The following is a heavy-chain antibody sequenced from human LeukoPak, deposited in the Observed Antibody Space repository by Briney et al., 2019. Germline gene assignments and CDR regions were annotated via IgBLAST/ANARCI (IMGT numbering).Heavy chain of an antibody. D-gene: IGHD6-13*01. Sequence: PGGSLRLSCAASGFSISTYWMSWVRQAPGKGLEWVANIKQDGSEKYYVHSAKGRFTISRDNAKNSLYLQMNSLRAEDTAVYYCATDLGSSRPNFWGQGILVTVSS. CDR2: IKQDGSEK. CDR1: GFSISTYW. CDR3: ATDLGSSRPNF. V-gene: IGHV3-7*01. J-gene: IGHJ4*02.